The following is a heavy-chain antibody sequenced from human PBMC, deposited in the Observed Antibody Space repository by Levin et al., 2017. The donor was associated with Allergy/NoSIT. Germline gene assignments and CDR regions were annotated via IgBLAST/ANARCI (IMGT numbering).Heavy chain of an antibody. Sequence: GGSLRLSCAASGFTFDDYAMHWVRQAPGKGLEWVSGISWNSGSIGYADSVKGRFTISRDNAKNSLYLQMNSLRAEDTALYYCAKDRGRAFDSSGYYGSGGYYYYGMDVWGQGTTVTVSS. CDR2: ISWNSGSI. J-gene: IGHJ6*02. V-gene: IGHV3-9*01. CDR3: AKDRGRAFDSSGYYGSGGYYYYGMDV. D-gene: IGHD3-22*01. CDR1: GFTFDDYA.